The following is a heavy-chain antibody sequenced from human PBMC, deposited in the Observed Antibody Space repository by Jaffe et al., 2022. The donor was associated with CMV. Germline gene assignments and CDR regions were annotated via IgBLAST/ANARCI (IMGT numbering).Heavy chain of an antibody. V-gene: IGHV4-39*01. J-gene: IGHJ5*02. CDR3: ARQGAIAAAGTWYWFDP. D-gene: IGHD6-13*01. CDR1: GGSISSSSYY. CDR2: IYYSGST. Sequence: QLQLQESGPGLVKPSETLSLTCTVSGGSISSSSYYWGWIRQPPGKGLEWIGSIYYSGSTYYNPSLKSRVTISVDTSKNQFSLKLSSVTAADTAVYYCARQGAIAAAGTWYWFDPWGQGTLVTVSS.